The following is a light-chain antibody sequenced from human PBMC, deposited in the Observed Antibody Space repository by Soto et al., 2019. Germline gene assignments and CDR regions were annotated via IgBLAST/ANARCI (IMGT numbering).Light chain of an antibody. CDR2: AAS. Sequence: DIQMTQSPSSLSASVGDRVSITCRASQSINSYLNWYQQKPGKAPKLLIFAASSLQSGVPSRFSGSGSGTDSTLTISSLQPEDFATYYCQQTYDTPGFGQGTTVEIK. CDR3: QQTYDTPG. V-gene: IGKV1-39*01. CDR1: QSINSY. J-gene: IGKJ1*01.